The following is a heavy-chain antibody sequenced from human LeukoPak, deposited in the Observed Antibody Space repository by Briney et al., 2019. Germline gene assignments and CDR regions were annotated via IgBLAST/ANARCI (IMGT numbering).Heavy chain of an antibody. Sequence: GGSLRLSCAASGFTFDDYAMHWVRQAPGKGLEWVSGISWNSGSIDYADSVKGRFTISRDNAKNSLYLQMNSLRAEDTALYYCAKSRGYSGYDPAYYWGQGTLVTVSS. J-gene: IGHJ4*02. CDR1: GFTFDDYA. V-gene: IGHV3-9*01. D-gene: IGHD5-12*01. CDR2: ISWNSGSI. CDR3: AKSRGYSGYDPAYY.